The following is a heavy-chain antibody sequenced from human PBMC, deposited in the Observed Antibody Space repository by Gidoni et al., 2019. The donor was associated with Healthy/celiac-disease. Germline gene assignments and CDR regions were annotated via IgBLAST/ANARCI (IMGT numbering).Heavy chain of an antibody. V-gene: IGHV4-39*01. D-gene: IGHD5-18*01. CDR1: GGSISSSSYY. CDR3: ARQVYSYGLFYGMDV. Sequence: QLQLQESGPGLVKPSEPLSLTCTVSGGSISSSSYYWGWIRQPPGKGLEWIGSIYYSGSTYYNPSLKSRVTISVDTSKNQFSLKLSSVTAADTAVYYCARQVYSYGLFYGMDVWGQGTTVTVSS. CDR2: IYYSGST. J-gene: IGHJ6*02.